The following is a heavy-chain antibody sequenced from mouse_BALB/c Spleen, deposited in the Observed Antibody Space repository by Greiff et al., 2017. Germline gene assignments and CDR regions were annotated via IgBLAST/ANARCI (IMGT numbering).Heavy chain of an antibody. Sequence: EVQLQQSGPGLVKPSQSLSLTCSVTGYSITSGYYWNWIRQFPGNKLEWMGYISYDGSNNYNPSLKNRISITRDTSKNQFFLKLNSVTTEDTATYYCARGGTPMDYWGQGTSVTVSS. J-gene: IGHJ4*01. V-gene: IGHV3-6*02. D-gene: IGHD1-1*02. CDR2: ISYDGSN. CDR3: ARGGTPMDY. CDR1: GYSITSGYY.